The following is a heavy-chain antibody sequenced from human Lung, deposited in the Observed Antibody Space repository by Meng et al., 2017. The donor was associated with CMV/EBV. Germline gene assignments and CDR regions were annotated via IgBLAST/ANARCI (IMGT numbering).Heavy chain of an antibody. CDR3: ARDLSVAADMGLNLYFDL. CDR1: GFTLNTHT. V-gene: IGHV3-21*04. J-gene: IGHJ2*01. CDR2: IASSSRHM. D-gene: IGHD2-2*01. Sequence: GGSLRLXXAASGFTLNTHTMNWVRQAPGKGLQWVSSIASSSRHMFYADSVKGRFTISRDNAKNSLYLQMNSLRAEDTAVYYCARDLSVAADMGLNLYFDLWGRGTLVTVSS.